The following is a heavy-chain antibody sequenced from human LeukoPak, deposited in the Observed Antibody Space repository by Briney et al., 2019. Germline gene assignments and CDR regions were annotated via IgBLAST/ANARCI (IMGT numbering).Heavy chain of an antibody. D-gene: IGHD3-10*01. CDR2: ISGSGGST. CDR1: GFTFSSYA. CDR3: VKHSGSGSHNFDY. V-gene: IGHV3-23*01. J-gene: IGHJ4*02. Sequence: PGGSLRLSCGASGFTFSSYAMSWVRQAPGTGLEWVSSISGSGGSTYYADSVRGRFTISRDNSKNHLYLKMNSLRAGDTAVYYCVKHSGSGSHNFDYWGQGTLVTVSS.